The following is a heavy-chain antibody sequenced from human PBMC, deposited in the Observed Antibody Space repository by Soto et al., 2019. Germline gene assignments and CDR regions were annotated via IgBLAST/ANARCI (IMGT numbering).Heavy chain of an antibody. CDR3: ATWYYGSHFDGLIDY. V-gene: IGHV4-4*02. J-gene: IGHJ4*02. CDR2: IYHSGST. D-gene: IGHD3-10*01. Sequence: QVQLQESGPGLVKPSGTLSRTCAVSGGSISSSNWWSWVRQPSGKGLEWIGEIYHSGSTNYNPSLKSRVTISVDKSKNQFSLKLSSVTAADTAAYYCATWYYGSHFDGLIDYWGQGTLVTVSS. CDR1: GGSISSSNW.